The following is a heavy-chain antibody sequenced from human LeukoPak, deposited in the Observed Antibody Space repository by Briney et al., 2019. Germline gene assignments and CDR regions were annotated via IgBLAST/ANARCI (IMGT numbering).Heavy chain of an antibody. D-gene: IGHD1-26*01. CDR3: ARDELGGSYYDY. CDR1: GGSFSGYY. CDR2: INHSGST. J-gene: IGHJ4*02. V-gene: IGHV4-34*01. Sequence: PSETLSLTCAVYGGSFSGYYWSWIRQPPGKGLEWIGEINHSGSTNYNPSLKSRVTISVDTSKNQFSLKLSSVTAADTAVYYCARDELGGSYYDYWGQGTLVTVSS.